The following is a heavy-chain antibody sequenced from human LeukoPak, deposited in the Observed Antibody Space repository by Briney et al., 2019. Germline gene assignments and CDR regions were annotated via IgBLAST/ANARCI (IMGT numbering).Heavy chain of an antibody. Sequence: PGGSLRLSCAASGFTVSSNYMSWVRQAPGKGLEWVSVIYSGGPRYYADSVKGRFSISRDNSKNTLYLQMNSLRPEDTAVYYCVRQMGVGVDSWGQGTVVTVSS. J-gene: IGHJ4*02. CDR2: IYSGGPR. CDR3: VRQMGVGVDS. V-gene: IGHV3-66*04. D-gene: IGHD3-16*01. CDR1: GFTVSSNY.